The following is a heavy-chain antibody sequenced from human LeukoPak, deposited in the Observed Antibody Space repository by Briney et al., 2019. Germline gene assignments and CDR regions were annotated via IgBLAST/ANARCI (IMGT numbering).Heavy chain of an antibody. CDR1: GRSFSGYY. CDR3: ARANSYDGSGHYYEFAY. D-gene: IGHD3-22*01. V-gene: IGHV4-59*10. Sequence: SETLSLTCAVYGRSFSGYYWSWIRQPPGKGLEWIGRIHSSGSTNYNPSLKSRVTMSVDTSKNHFSLKLSSVTAADTAVYYCARANSYDGSGHYYEFAYWGQGTLVTVSS. J-gene: IGHJ4*02. CDR2: IHSSGST.